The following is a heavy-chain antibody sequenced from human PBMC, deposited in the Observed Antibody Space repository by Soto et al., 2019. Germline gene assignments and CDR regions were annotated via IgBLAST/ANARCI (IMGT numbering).Heavy chain of an antibody. CDR3: ARSHSGTYGCFDP. Sequence: EVQLVESGGGLVQPGGSLRLSCAASGFTISGHWMHWVRQVPGKGLVWVSRINSEGSSTSYADSVKGRFIISRDNAKNTLFLQMNSLRAEDTAVYYCARSHSGTYGCFDPWGQGTLVTVSS. CDR1: GFTISGHW. CDR2: INSEGSST. V-gene: IGHV3-74*01. J-gene: IGHJ5*02. D-gene: IGHD1-26*01.